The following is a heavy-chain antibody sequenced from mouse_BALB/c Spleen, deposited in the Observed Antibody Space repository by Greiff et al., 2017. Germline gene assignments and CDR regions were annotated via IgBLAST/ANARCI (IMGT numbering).Heavy chain of an antibody. Sequence: QVQLQQPGAELVKPGAPVKLSCKASGYTFTSYWMNWVKQRPGRGLEWIGRIDPSDSETHYNQKFKDKATLTVDKSSSTAYIQLSSLTSEDSAVYYCARGATATYFDVWGAGTTVTVSS. CDR2: IDPSDSET. V-gene: IGHV1-69*02. CDR1: GYTFTSYW. CDR3: ARGATATYFDV. J-gene: IGHJ1*01. D-gene: IGHD1-2*01.